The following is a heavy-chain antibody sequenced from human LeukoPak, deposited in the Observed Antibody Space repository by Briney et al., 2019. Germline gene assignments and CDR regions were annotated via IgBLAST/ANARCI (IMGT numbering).Heavy chain of an antibody. CDR3: AKDTRYCSGGSCYPFIDY. V-gene: IGHV3-9*01. J-gene: IGHJ4*02. Sequence: GRSLRLSCAASGFTFDDYAMHWVRQAPGKGLEWVSGISWNSGSIGYADSVKGRFTISRDNAKNSLYLQMNSLRAEDTASYYCAKDTRYCSGGSCYPFIDYWGQGTLVTVSS. CDR1: GFTFDDYA. D-gene: IGHD2-15*01. CDR2: ISWNSGSI.